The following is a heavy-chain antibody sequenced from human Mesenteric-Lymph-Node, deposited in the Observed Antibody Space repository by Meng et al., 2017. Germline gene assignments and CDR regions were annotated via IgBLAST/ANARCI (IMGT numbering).Heavy chain of an antibody. J-gene: IGHJ4*02. D-gene: IGHD5-18*01. CDR1: GGSFSGYY. CDR3: ARDLGYSYGYS. Sequence: SETLSLTCAVYGGSFSGYYWSWIRQPPGKGLEWIGEINHSGSTNYNPSLKSRVTISVDTSKNQFSLKLSSVTAADTAVYYCARDLGYSYGYSWGQGTLVTVSS. V-gene: IGHV4-34*01. CDR2: INHSGST.